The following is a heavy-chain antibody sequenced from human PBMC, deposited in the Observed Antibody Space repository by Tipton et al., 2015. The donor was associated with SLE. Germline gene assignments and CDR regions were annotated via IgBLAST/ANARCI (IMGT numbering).Heavy chain of an antibody. J-gene: IGHJ1*01. Sequence: TLSLTCAVYGGSFSGYYWSWIRQPPGKGLEWIGEINHSGSTNSNPSLKSRVTISVDTSKNQFSLKLSAVTAADTAVYYCARAVVESIAAADKPYFQHWGQGTMVTVSS. CDR2: INHSGST. CDR1: GGSFSGYY. CDR3: ARAVVESIAAADKPYFQH. V-gene: IGHV4-34*01. D-gene: IGHD6-13*01.